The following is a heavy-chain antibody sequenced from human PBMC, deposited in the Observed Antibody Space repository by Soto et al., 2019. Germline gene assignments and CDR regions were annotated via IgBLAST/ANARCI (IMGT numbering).Heavy chain of an antibody. CDR3: ARGLRDGYNYGAFDI. V-gene: IGHV3-33*01. CDR2: IWYDGSNK. J-gene: IGHJ3*02. CDR1: GFTFSSYG. D-gene: IGHD5-12*01. Sequence: GGSLRLSCAASGFTFSSYGMHWVRQAPGKWLEWVAVIWYDGSNKYYADSVKGRFTISRDNSKNTLYLQMNSLRAEDTAVYYCARGLRDGYNYGAFDIWGQGTMVTVSS.